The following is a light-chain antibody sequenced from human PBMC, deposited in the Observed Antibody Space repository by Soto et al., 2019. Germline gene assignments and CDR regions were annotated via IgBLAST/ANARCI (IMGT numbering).Light chain of an antibody. J-gene: IGLJ1*01. CDR2: SNN. CDR3: SSYTTRNTED. CDR1: SSNIGSNT. V-gene: IGLV1-44*01. Sequence: QSVLTQPPSASGTPGQRVTISCSGSSSNIGSNTVNWYQQLPGTAPKLLIYSNNQRPSGVPDRFSGSKSGTSASLAISGLHSEDEADYYCSSYTTRNTEDFGTATKVTVL.